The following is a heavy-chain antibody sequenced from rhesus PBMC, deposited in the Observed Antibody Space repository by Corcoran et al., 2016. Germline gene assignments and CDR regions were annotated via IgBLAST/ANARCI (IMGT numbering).Heavy chain of an antibody. Sequence: QLQLQESGPGLVKPSETLSLTCAVSGYSISSGYGWSWIRQPPGKGLEWIGYISYSGNTSYNPSLKNRVTISRDTAKNQFSLKLSSVTAADTAVYYCAREGVRGHFDYWGQGVLVTVSS. CDR3: AREGVRGHFDY. CDR1: GYSISSGYG. J-gene: IGHJ4*01. V-gene: IGHV4-122*02. D-gene: IGHD1-44*02. CDR2: ISYSGNT.